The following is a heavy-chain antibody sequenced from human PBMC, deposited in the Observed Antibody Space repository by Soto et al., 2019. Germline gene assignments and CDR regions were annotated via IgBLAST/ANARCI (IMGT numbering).Heavy chain of an antibody. V-gene: IGHV4-59*08. CDR2: IYYSGST. J-gene: IGHJ2*01. CDR3: ARREVNYWYFDL. Sequence: SETLSLTCTVSGGSISGYHWTWIRQPPGKGLEWIGYIYYSGSTNYNPSLKSRVTISVDTSKNQFSLKLSSVTAADTAVYYCARREVNYWYFDLWGRGTLVTVSS. CDR1: GGSISGYH.